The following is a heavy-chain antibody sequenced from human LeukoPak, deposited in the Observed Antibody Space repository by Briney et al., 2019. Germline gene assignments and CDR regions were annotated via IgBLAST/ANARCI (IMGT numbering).Heavy chain of an antibody. Sequence: GGSLRLSCAASGLTFSNAWMSWVCQAPGKGLEWVARIRSETEGGTTDHAAPVKGRFTISRDDSKNTLYLQMNSLETEDTAVYYCTTGPGIATHPGDDYWGQGTLVTVSS. J-gene: IGHJ4*02. CDR3: TTGPGIATHPGDDY. V-gene: IGHV3-15*01. CDR1: GLTFSNAW. CDR2: IRSETEGGTT. D-gene: IGHD6-6*01.